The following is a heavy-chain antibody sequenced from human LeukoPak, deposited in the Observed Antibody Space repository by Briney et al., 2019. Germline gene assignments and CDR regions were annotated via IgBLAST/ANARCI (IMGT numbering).Heavy chain of an antibody. J-gene: IGHJ3*02. V-gene: IGHV1-69*13. CDR3: ARGGRGSAAVVAPRSFDI. Sequence: ASVKVSCKASGGSLSSHGFTWVRQAPGQGLEWMGGIIPIFGTANHSQKFQGRVTITADESTSTAYMELSSLRSEDTAVYYCARGGRGSAAVVAPRSFDIWGQGTMVTVSS. CDR2: IIPIFGTA. D-gene: IGHD3-22*01. CDR1: GGSLSSHG.